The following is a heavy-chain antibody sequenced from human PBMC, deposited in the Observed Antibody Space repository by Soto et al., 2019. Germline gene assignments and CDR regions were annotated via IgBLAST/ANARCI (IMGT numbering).Heavy chain of an antibody. CDR1: GFTFSSYG. V-gene: IGHV3-33*01. CDR2: IWYDGSNK. D-gene: IGHD6-6*01. J-gene: IGHJ6*02. Sequence: GGSLRLSCAASGFTFSSYGMHWVRQAPGKGLEWVAVIWYDGSNKYYADSVKGRFTISRDNSKNTLYLQMNSLRAEDTAVYYCARTLEYSSSWGHYYYGMDVWGQGTTVTVSS. CDR3: ARTLEYSSSWGHYYYGMDV.